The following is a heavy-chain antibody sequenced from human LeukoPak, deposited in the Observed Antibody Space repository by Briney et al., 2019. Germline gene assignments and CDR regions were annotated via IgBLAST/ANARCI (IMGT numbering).Heavy chain of an antibody. CDR3: ATSPDIEASGTLYYLDF. Sequence: GGSLRLSCAASGLTFRNYGMSWVRQTPGKGLEWVSFISGAGDYTYYADSVQGRFTISRDNSKNTLYLQMDSLRAQDAAIYYCATSPDIEASGTLYYLDFWGQGTLVSVSS. J-gene: IGHJ4*02. V-gene: IGHV3-23*01. D-gene: IGHD1-14*01. CDR1: GLTFRNYG. CDR2: ISGAGDYT.